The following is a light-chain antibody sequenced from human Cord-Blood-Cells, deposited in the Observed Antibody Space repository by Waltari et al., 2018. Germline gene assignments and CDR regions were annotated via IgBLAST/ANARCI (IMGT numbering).Light chain of an antibody. J-gene: IGLJ3*02. CDR1: SSDVGSYNL. CDR3: CSYAGSSRV. CDR2: EGS. V-gene: IGLV2-23*01. Sequence: QSALTQPASVSGSPGQSITISCTGTSSDVGSYNLVSWYQQHPGKAPKRMLYEGSKRPSGVSNRFSGSKSGNTASLTISGLQAEDEADYYCCSYAGSSRVFGGGTKLTVL.